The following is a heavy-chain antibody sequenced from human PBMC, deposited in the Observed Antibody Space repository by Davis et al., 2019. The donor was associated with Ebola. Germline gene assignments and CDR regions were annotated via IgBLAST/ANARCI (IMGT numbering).Heavy chain of an antibody. V-gene: IGHV3-23*01. CDR2: ISGRSTTI. Sequence: GESLKISCAASGFIFSSYTMNWVRQAPGKGLEWVSVISGRSTTIYYADSVKGRFTISRDNSKNTLYLQMNSLRAEDTAVYYCAKNQDCSGGSCYYYGMDVWGQGTTVTVSS. J-gene: IGHJ6*02. D-gene: IGHD2-15*01. CDR3: AKNQDCSGGSCYYYGMDV. CDR1: GFIFSSYT.